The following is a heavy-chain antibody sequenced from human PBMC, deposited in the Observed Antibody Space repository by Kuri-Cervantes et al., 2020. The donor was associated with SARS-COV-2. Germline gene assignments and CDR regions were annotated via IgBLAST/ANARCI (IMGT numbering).Heavy chain of an antibody. J-gene: IGHJ4*02. CDR3: AKDRFGVHDF. Sequence: GESLKISRPASGFNFSRTDMHWVRQTPGRGLEWVAVISYDGRKKKCVPSGKGRFTISRDNSQNTLYLQVKSLKSEDTAIYYCAKDRFGVHDFWGQGTLVTVSS. CDR2: ISYDGRKK. D-gene: IGHD2-8*01. V-gene: IGHV3-30*18. CDR1: GFNFSRTD.